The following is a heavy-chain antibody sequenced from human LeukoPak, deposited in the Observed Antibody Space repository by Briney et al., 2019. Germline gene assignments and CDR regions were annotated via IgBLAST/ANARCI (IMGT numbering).Heavy chain of an antibody. CDR2: IIPIFGTA. CDR1: GGTFSSYA. CDR3: GRGDTVTTFYYYGMDV. J-gene: IGHJ6*02. V-gene: IGHV1-69*13. D-gene: IGHD4-17*01. Sequence: SVKVSCKASGGTFSSYAISWVRQVPGQGLEWMGGIIPIFGTANYAQKFQGRVTITADESTSTAYMELSSLRSEDTAVYYCGRGDTVTTFYYYGMDVWGQGTTVTVSS.